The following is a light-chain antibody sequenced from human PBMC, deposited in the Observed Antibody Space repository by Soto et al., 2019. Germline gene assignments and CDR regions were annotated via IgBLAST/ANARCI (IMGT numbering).Light chain of an antibody. CDR3: QTGGTGIQV. CDR2: LNSDGSH. Sequence: QLVLTQSPSASASLGASVKLTCTLSSGHSSYAIAWHQQQPEKGPRYLMKLNSDGSHSKGDGIPDRFSGSSSGAERYLTISSLRSEDEAAYYCQTGGTGIQVFGTGTKLTVL. J-gene: IGLJ1*01. CDR1: SGHSSYA. V-gene: IGLV4-69*01.